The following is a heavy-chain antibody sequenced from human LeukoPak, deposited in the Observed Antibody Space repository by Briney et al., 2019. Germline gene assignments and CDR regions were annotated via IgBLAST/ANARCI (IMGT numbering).Heavy chain of an antibody. D-gene: IGHD6-13*01. V-gene: IGHV3-21*04. J-gene: IGHJ4*02. Sequence: PGGSLRLSCAASGFTFSSYSMNWVRQAPGKGLEWVSSISSSSSYIYYADSVKGRFTISRDNSKNTLYLQMNSLRAEDTAVYYCARDLRKIAAAGTTRSFDYWGQGTLVTVSS. CDR2: ISSSSSYI. CDR3: ARDLRKIAAAGTTRSFDY. CDR1: GFTFSSYS.